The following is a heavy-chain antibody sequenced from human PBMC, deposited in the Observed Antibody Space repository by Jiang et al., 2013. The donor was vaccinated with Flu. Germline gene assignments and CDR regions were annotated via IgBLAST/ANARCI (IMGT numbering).Heavy chain of an antibody. CDR3: ARDLGYYDNTVLDY. D-gene: IGHD3-16*01. J-gene: IGHJ4*02. CDR2: ISGSSATI. Sequence: GFIFSDFFMSWVRQAPGKGLEWVSKISGSSATIEYADSVKGRFTISRDNAKNSLYLQMHSLRAEDTAVYYCARDLGYYDNTVLDYWGQGTLVTVSS. V-gene: IGHV3-11*01. CDR1: GFIFSDFF.